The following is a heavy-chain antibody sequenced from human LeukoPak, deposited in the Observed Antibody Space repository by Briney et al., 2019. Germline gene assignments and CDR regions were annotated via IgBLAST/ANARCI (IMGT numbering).Heavy chain of an antibody. Sequence: PGGSLRLSCAASGFTFSSYWMSWVRQAPGKGLEWVANIKQDGSEKYYVDSVKGRFTISRDNAKNSLYLQMNSLRAEDTAVYYCAREGSYCSSTSCYRYFDYWGRGTLVTVSS. CDR1: GFTFSSYW. CDR2: IKQDGSEK. D-gene: IGHD2-2*01. V-gene: IGHV3-7*01. CDR3: AREGSYCSSTSCYRYFDY. J-gene: IGHJ4*02.